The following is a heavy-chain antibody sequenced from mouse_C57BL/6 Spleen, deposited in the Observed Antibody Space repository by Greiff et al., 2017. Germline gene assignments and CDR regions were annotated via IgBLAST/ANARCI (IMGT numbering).Heavy chain of an antibody. CDR3: AREGAYYSNYFDY. CDR1: GYSITSGYY. V-gene: IGHV3-6*01. J-gene: IGHJ2*01. D-gene: IGHD2-5*01. Sequence: DVKLQESGPGLVKPSQSLSLTCSVTGYSITSGYYWNWIRQFPGNKLEWMGYISYDGSNNSNPSLKNRISITRDTSKNQFFLKLNSVTTEDTATYYCAREGAYYSNYFDYWGQGTTLTVSS. CDR2: ISYDGSN.